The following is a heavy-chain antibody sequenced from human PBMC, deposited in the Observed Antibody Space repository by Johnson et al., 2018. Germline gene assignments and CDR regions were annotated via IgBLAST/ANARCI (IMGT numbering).Heavy chain of an antibody. CDR3: AGDTFV. CDR2: INSDGRDI. J-gene: IGHJ6*02. D-gene: IGHD2/OR15-2a*01. CDR1: RFTFSNYA. V-gene: IGHV3-23*04. Sequence: VQLVQSGGGLVQXGGSXRLXCAASRFTFSNYAMNWVRQAPGKGLVWVSRINSDGRDITYADSVKGRFAIPRDNSRNTLYLQMKSLTDEDTAVYYCAGDTFVWGQGTTVTVSS.